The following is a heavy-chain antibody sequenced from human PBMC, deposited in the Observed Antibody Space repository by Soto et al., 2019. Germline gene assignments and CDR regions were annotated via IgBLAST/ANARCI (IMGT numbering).Heavy chain of an antibody. J-gene: IGHJ5*02. CDR3: ARIQYTWFDP. CDR1: GYTFTSYS. CDR2: ISAYNANT. V-gene: IGHV1-18*04. Sequence: QVQLVQSGAEVKKPGASVKVSCKTSGYTFTSYSITWVRQAPGQGLEWMGRISAYNANTHYAQNLQGRVTMTTDTSTNTAYMELRSLRSDDTAVYYCARIQYTWFDPWGQGTLVTVSS.